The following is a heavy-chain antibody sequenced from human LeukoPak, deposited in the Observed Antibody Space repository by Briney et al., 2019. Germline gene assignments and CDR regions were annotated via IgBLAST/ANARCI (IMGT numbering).Heavy chain of an antibody. CDR1: GYTFTGYY. J-gene: IGHJ6*03. Sequence: GASVKVSCKSSGYTFTGYYLHWVRQAPGQGLEWMGWINPNRGGTNYAQKFQGRVTMTRNTSISTAYMELSSLRSEDTAVYYCARVAVVVPAAPFDWLHYYYYYMDVWGKGTTVTISS. CDR2: INPNRGGT. D-gene: IGHD2-2*01. CDR3: ARVAVVVPAAPFDWLHYYYYYMDV. V-gene: IGHV1-2*02.